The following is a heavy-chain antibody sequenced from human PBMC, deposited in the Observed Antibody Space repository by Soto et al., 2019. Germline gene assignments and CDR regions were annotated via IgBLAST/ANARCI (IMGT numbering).Heavy chain of an antibody. CDR1: GDSVSTNSAA. CDR3: AREASSSFDY. CDR2: TYYRSKWYT. V-gene: IGHV6-1*01. J-gene: IGHJ4*02. Sequence: PSQTLSLTCAISGDSVSTNSAAWNWIRQSPSRGLEWLGRTYYRSKWYTDYAVSVQSRITVNPDISKNHFSLQLSSVTPEDTAVYFCAREASSSFDYWGQGTQVTVS. D-gene: IGHD6-13*01.